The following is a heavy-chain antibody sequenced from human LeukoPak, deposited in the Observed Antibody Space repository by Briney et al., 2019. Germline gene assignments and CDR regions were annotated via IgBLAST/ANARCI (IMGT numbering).Heavy chain of an antibody. D-gene: IGHD6-19*01. J-gene: IGHJ6*02. CDR2: IWYDGSNK. Sequence: GGSLRLSCAASGFMFSSYGMHWVRQAPGKGLEWVAVIWYDGSNKYYADSVKGRFTISRDNSKNTLYLQMNSLRAEDTAVYYCARDLSLGSSGWYGGIYYYYYYGMDVWGQGTTVTVSS. CDR3: ARDLSLGSSGWYGGIYYYYYYGMDV. CDR1: GFMFSSYG. V-gene: IGHV3-33*08.